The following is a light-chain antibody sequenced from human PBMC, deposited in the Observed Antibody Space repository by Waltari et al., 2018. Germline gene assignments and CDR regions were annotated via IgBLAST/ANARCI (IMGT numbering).Light chain of an antibody. CDR1: QTINSNH. V-gene: IGKV3-20*01. CDR2: GAS. Sequence: EIVLTQSPGTMSLSPGDRAILSCRASQTINSNHLAWYQQKPGQAPRLLIHGASSRAIGIPNRFFGSGSGTDFTLTIRSLGPENSGVYYCQQYSSSTGTFGQGTKVEIK. CDR3: QQYSSSTGT. J-gene: IGKJ1*01.